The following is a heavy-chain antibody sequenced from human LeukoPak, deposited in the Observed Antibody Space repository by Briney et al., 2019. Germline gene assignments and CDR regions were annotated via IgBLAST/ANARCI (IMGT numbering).Heavy chain of an antibody. V-gene: IGHV3-23*01. CDR1: GFTFTNSA. CDR2: ISATGCNT. J-gene: IGHJ5*02. D-gene: IGHD2/OR15-2a*01. CDR3: AKDREYLNWFDP. Sequence: PGGSLTLSCIASGFTFTNSAMSWVRQAPGKGLEWVSSISATGCNTYYADSVKGRFTISRDSSKHTLYLQMNSLRAEDTAVYYCAKDREYLNWFDPWGQGTLVTVSS.